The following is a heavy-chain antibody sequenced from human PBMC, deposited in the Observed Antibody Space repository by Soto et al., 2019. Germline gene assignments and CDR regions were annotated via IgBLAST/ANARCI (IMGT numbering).Heavy chain of an antibody. Sequence: QVQLVESGGGVVQPGRSLRLSCAASRFTFSSYAMHWVHQAPGKGLEWVAVISYDGSNKYYADSVKGRFTISRDNSKNTLYLQMNSLRAEDTAVYYCARVISGSGSYYNGGLYGMDVWGQGTTVTVSS. CDR2: ISYDGSNK. J-gene: IGHJ6*02. V-gene: IGHV3-30-3*01. CDR1: RFTFSSYA. CDR3: ARVISGSGSYYNGGLYGMDV. D-gene: IGHD3-10*01.